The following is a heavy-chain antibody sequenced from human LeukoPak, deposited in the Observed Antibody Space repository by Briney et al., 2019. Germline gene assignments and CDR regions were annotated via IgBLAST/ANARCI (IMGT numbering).Heavy chain of an antibody. Sequence: ASVKVSCKASGGTFSSYAISWVRQAPGQGLEWMGGIIPIFATPIYAQNFQGRVTITADESTSTAYMELSNLSSEDTAVYYCARGCTGGSCYYGDYVGYFDYWGQGTLVTVSS. J-gene: IGHJ4*02. D-gene: IGHD2-15*01. CDR2: IIPIFATP. CDR1: GGTFSSYA. V-gene: IGHV1-69*13. CDR3: ARGCTGGSCYYGDYVGYFDY.